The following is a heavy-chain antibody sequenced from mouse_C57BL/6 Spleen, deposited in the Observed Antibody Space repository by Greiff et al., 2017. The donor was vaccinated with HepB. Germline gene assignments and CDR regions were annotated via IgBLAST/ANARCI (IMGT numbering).Heavy chain of an antibody. CDR1: GFTFSDYG. V-gene: IGHV5-17*01. D-gene: IGHD2-12*01. J-gene: IGHJ4*01. CDR3: ARMCYHGYAMDY. CDR2: ISSGSSTI. Sequence: EVHLVESGGGLVKPGGSLKLSCAASGFTFSDYGMHWVRQAPEKGLEWVAYISSGSSTIYYADTVKGRFTISRDNAKNTLFLQMTSLRSEDTAMYYCARMCYHGYAMDYWGQGTSVTVSS.